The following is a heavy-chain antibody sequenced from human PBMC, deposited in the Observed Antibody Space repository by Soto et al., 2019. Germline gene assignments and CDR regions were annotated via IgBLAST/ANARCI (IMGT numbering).Heavy chain of an antibody. CDR3: AREVDYGDYPWGIDY. V-gene: IGHV3-33*01. CDR1: GFTFNTLA. CDR2: IWYDGSNK. D-gene: IGHD4-17*01. Sequence: QVQLVESGGGVVQPGRSLRLSCAASGFTFNTLAMHWVRQAPGKGLEWVALIWYDGSNKYYADSVKGRFTISRDNSQNTVYLQMNSLGADDTAIYYSAREVDYGDYPWGIDYWGQGTLVTVSS. J-gene: IGHJ4*02.